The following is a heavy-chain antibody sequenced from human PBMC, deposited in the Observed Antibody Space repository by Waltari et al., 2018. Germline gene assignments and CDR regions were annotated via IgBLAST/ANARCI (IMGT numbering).Heavy chain of an antibody. Sequence: EVQLVESGGGLVKPGGSLRLSCAASGFTFSSYSMNWVRQAPGKGLEWVSSISSSSSYIDYADSVKGRFTISRDNAKNSLYLQMNSLRAEDTAVYYCARDGWDYYDSSGWYFDYWGQGTLVTVSS. CDR1: GFTFSSYS. J-gene: IGHJ4*02. CDR3: ARDGWDYYDSSGWYFDY. D-gene: IGHD3-22*01. CDR2: ISSSSSYI. V-gene: IGHV3-21*01.